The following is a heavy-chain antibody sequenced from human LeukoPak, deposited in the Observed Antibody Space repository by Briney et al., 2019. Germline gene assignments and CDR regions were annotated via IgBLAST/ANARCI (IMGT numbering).Heavy chain of an antibody. Sequence: SETLSLTCTVSGGSISSGGSYWSWIRQHPGKGLEWIGYIYYSGSTYYNPSLKSRVTISVDTSKNQFSLKLSSVTAADTAVYYCARAPGIVVVPAAIRLVGMDVWGQGTTVTVSS. D-gene: IGHD2-2*02. CDR2: IYYSGST. V-gene: IGHV4-31*03. CDR1: GGSISSGGSY. CDR3: ARAPGIVVVPAAIRLVGMDV. J-gene: IGHJ6*02.